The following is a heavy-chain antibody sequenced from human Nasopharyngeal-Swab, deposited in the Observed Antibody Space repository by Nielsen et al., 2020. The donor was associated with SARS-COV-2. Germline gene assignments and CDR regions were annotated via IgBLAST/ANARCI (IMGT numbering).Heavy chain of an antibody. CDR2: ISYDGSNK. CDR1: GFTFSSYG. J-gene: IGHJ4*02. D-gene: IGHD1-26*01. V-gene: IGHV3-30*18. CDR3: AKARYSGSYPPPFFDY. Sequence: GGSLRLSCAASGFTFSSYGMHWVRQAPGKGLEWVAVISYDGSNKYYADSVKGRFTISRDNSKNTLYLQMNSLRAEDTAVYYCAKARYSGSYPPPFFDYWGQGTLVTVSS.